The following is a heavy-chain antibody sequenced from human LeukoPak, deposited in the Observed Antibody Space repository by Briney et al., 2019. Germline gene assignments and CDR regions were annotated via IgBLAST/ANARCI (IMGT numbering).Heavy chain of an antibody. D-gene: IGHD3-10*01. CDR2: ISAYNGNT. J-gene: IGHJ4*02. CDR3: ARDPLPTYYYGSGSYPDYFDY. Sequence: GASVKVSCKASGYTFSSYGISWVRQAPGQGLEWMGWISAYNGNTNYAQKFQGRVTMTTETSTSTAYMELRSLRSDDTAVYYCARDPLPTYYYGSGSYPDYFDYWGQGTLATVSS. CDR1: GYTFSSYG. V-gene: IGHV1-18*04.